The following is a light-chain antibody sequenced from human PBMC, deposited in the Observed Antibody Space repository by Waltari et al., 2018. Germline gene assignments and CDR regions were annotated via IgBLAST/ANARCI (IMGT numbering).Light chain of an antibody. J-gene: IGKJ1*01. CDR1: QSVSRA. CDR2: GAS. Sequence: EIVLTQSPGSLSSSPGERVTLSCRASQSVSRALAWYQQKPGQAPRLLIFGASNRATGIPDRFCGSGSETDFSLTISRLEPEDFAVYYCQHYVRLPATFGRGTKVEIK. CDR3: QHYVRLPAT. V-gene: IGKV3-20*01.